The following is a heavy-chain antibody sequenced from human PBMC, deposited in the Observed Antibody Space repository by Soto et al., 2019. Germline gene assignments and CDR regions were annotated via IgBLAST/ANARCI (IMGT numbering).Heavy chain of an antibody. J-gene: IGHJ4*02. CDR3: AQTTGWPGFDY. CDR2: IYNGERT. D-gene: IGHD6-19*01. Sequence: QVHLQESGPGLVKPSETMSLTCTASGASIRNFYWNWVRQFPGKGLEWIGHIYNGERTNYNPSLKGRVTISVDTSRKQFSLKLSSVTVGDTAVYYCAQTTGWPGFDYWGQGTLVAVSS. V-gene: IGHV4-59*01. CDR1: GASIRNFY.